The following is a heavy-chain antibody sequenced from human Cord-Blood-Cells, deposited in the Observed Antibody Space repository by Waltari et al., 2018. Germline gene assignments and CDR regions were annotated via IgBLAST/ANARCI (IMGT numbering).Heavy chain of an antibody. CDR2: IYPGDSDT. J-gene: IGHJ3*02. D-gene: IGHD1-7*01. Sequence: EVQLVQSGAEAKKPGESLKISCKGSGYSCTSYWIGWVRQMPGKGLEWLGIIYPGDSDTRYSPSFQGQVTISADKSISTAYLQWSSLKASDTAMYYCARHWFSWNYAFDIWGQGTMVTVSS. CDR3: ARHWFSWNYAFDI. CDR1: GYSCTSYW. V-gene: IGHV5-51*01.